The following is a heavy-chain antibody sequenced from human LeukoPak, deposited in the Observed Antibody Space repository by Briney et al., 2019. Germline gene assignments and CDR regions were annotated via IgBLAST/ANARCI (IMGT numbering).Heavy chain of an antibody. CDR1: GGSFSGYY. D-gene: IGHD3-9*01. CDR3: PRGLPRGYFVWLPLHYFDY. Sequence: SETLSLTCAVYGGSFSGYYWSWIRQPPGKGLEWIGEINHSRSINYNPSLKSRVTISVDTSKTQFSLKLSSATAAATAVYYCPRGLPRGYFVWLPLHYFDYWGQGTLVTVSS. J-gene: IGHJ4*02. CDR2: INHSRSI. V-gene: IGHV4-34*01.